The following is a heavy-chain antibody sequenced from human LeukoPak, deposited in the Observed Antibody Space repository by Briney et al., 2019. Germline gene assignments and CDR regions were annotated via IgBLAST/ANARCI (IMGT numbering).Heavy chain of an antibody. V-gene: IGHV3-48*03. CDR1: GFTFSSYE. CDR2: ISSGGSTI. Sequence: GGSLRLSCAASGFTFSSYEMNWVRQAPGKGLEWVSYISSGGSTIYYADSVKGRFTISRDNAKNTLYLQMNSLRAEDTAVYYCARDPTGGNWFDPWGQGTLVTVSS. D-gene: IGHD7-27*01. J-gene: IGHJ5*02. CDR3: ARDPTGGNWFDP.